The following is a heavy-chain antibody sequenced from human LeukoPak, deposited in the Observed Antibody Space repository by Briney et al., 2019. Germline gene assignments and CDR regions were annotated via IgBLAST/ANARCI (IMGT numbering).Heavy chain of an antibody. CDR3: ARENRRITRDLYYFDY. CDR2: IYYSGST. D-gene: IGHD3-3*01. J-gene: IGHJ4*02. Sequence: SETLSLTCTVSGGSISSGDYYWSWIRQPPGKGLEWIGYIYYSGSTYHNPSLKSRVTISVDTSKNQFSLKLSSVTAADTAVYYCARENRRITRDLYYFDYWGQGTLVTVSS. V-gene: IGHV4-30-4*08. CDR1: GGSISSGDYY.